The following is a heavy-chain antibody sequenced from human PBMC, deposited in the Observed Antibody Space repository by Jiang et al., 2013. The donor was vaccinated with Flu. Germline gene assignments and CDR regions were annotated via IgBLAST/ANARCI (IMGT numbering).Heavy chain of an antibody. J-gene: IGHJ4*02. CDR3: ARGVDGSPRRAFDY. Sequence: LLKPSETLSLTCTVSGGSISGYYWTWIRQPPGKGLEFIGYIYYSGSTNYNPSLKSRVTISLDTSKNQFSLKLHSVTAADTAVYYCARGVDGSPRRAFDYWGQGTLVTVSS. D-gene: IGHD3-10*01. CDR2: IYYSGST. CDR1: GGSISGYY. V-gene: IGHV4-59*01.